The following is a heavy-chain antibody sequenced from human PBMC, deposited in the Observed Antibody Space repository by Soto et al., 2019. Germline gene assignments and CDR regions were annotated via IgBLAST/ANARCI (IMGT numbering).Heavy chain of an antibody. CDR2: ISAYNGNK. CDR1: GYSFTSYG. J-gene: IGHJ4*02. Sequence: QVQLVQSGAEVKKPGASVKVSCKASGYSFTSYGISWGRQAPGQGLEWMGWISAYNGNKKYAQKLQGRVTMTTDTSTSTASLELRSLRSDDTAVYYWARDLGKQLVDYWAQGTLVTFS. D-gene: IGHD6-13*01. V-gene: IGHV1-18*01. CDR3: ARDLGKQLVDY.